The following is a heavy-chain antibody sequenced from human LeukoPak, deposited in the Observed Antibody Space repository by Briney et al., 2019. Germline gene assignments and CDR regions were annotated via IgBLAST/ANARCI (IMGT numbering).Heavy chain of an antibody. D-gene: IGHD4-11*01. Sequence: GASVKVSCKASGYTFTGYYMHWVRQAPGQGLEWMGWINPNSGGTNYEQKFQGRVTMTRDTSISTAYMELSRLRSDDTAVYYCARVGYTVGDAFDIWGQGTMDAVSS. CDR3: ARVGYTVGDAFDI. V-gene: IGHV1-2*02. CDR2: INPNSGGT. CDR1: GYTFTGYY. J-gene: IGHJ3*02.